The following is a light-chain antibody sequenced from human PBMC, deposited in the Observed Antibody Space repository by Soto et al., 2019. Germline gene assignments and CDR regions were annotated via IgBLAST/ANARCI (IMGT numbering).Light chain of an antibody. Sequence: EIVLTQSPGTLSLSPGDRATLSCWASQSVSSNLAWYQKKPGQAPRLLVWRASIRATDMAARFSGSGSGTEFTLTISSLQPEDSAVYYCQQYNNWPLTFGGGTKVDIK. V-gene: IGKV3-15*01. CDR3: QQYNNWPLT. J-gene: IGKJ4*01. CDR1: QSVSSN. CDR2: RAS.